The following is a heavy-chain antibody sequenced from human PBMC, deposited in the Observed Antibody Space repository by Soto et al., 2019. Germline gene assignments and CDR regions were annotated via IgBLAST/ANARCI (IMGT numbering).Heavy chain of an antibody. V-gene: IGHV3-30*18. CDR3: AKEAHIVVVTASNDAFDI. CDR2: ISYDGSNK. Sequence: VQLVESGGGVVQPGRSLRLSCAASGFTFSSYGMHWVRQAPGKGLEWVAVISYDGSNKYYADSVKGRFTISRDNSKNTLYLQMNSLRAEDTAVYYCAKEAHIVVVTASNDAFDIWGQGTMVTVSS. J-gene: IGHJ3*02. CDR1: GFTFSSYG. D-gene: IGHD2-21*02.